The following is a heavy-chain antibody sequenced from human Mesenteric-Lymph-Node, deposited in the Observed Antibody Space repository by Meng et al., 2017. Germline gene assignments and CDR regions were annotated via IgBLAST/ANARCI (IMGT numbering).Heavy chain of an antibody. Sequence: VQLPQWGAGLLKPSEPLSLTCAVYGGSFSGYYWSWIRQPPGKGLEWIGEINHSGSTNYNPSLKSRVTISVDTSKNQFSLKLSSVTAADTAVYYCARVLAAAGFDLWGRGTLVTVSS. CDR1: GGSFSGYY. CDR2: INHSGST. CDR3: ARVLAAAGFDL. D-gene: IGHD6-13*01. J-gene: IGHJ2*01. V-gene: IGHV4-34*01.